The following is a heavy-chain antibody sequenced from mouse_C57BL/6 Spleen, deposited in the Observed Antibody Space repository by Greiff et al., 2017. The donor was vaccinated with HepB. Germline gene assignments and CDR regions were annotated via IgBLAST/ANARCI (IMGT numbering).Heavy chain of an antibody. J-gene: IGHJ2*01. D-gene: IGHD1-3*01. CDR1: GYTFTSYW. V-gene: IGHV1-52*01. CDR2: IDPSDSET. CDR3: ARGVYNGSGYFDY. Sequence: QVQLQQPGAELVRPGSSVKLSCKASGYTFTSYWMHWVKQRPIQGLEWIGNIDPSDSETHYNQKFKDKATLTVDKSSSTAYMQLSSLTSEDSAVYNCARGVYNGSGYFDYWGEGATLTVSS.